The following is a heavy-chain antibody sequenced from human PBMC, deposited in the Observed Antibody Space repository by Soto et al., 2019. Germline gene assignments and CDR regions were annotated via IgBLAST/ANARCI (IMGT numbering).Heavy chain of an antibody. Sequence: GGSLRLSCAASGFTFDDYAMHCVRQAPGKGLEWVSGISWNSGSIGYADSVKGRFTISRDNAKNSLYLQMNSLRAEDTALYYCAKGMYCSSTSCYKFDYWGQGTLVTVSS. J-gene: IGHJ4*02. CDR2: ISWNSGSI. CDR3: AKGMYCSSTSCYKFDY. D-gene: IGHD2-2*02. V-gene: IGHV3-9*01. CDR1: GFTFDDYA.